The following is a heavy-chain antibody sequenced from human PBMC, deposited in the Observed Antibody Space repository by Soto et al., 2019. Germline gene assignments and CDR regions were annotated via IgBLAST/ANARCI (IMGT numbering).Heavy chain of an antibody. CDR2: IVVGSGNT. Sequence: SVKVSCKASGFTFTSSAVQWVRQARGQRLEWIGWIVVGSGNTNYAQKFQERVTITRDMSTSTAYMELSSLRSEDTAVYYCAAVRGYSYGRHLDYWGQGTLVTVSS. D-gene: IGHD5-18*01. CDR3: AAVRGYSYGRHLDY. J-gene: IGHJ4*02. CDR1: GFTFTSSA. V-gene: IGHV1-58*01.